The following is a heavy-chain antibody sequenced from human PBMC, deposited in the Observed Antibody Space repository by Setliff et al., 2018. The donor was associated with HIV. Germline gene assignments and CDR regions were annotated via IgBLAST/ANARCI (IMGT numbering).Heavy chain of an antibody. V-gene: IGHV4-39*01. CDR2: FSYNGGR. CDR1: GDSVSTRNSF. Sequence: SETLSLTCTVSGDSVSTRNSFWGWIRQPQGQGLEWIGSFSYNGGRRYTPSLKSRVTISADMSKNQFSLNLNSVTAADTAVYYCARDNYNFWSGPWGQGSLVTVSS. D-gene: IGHD3-3*01. CDR3: ARDNYNFWSGP. J-gene: IGHJ5*02.